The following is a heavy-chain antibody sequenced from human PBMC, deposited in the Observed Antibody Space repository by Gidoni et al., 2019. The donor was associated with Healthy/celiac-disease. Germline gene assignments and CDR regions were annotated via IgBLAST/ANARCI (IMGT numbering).Heavy chain of an antibody. CDR2: RWYDGSNK. J-gene: IGHJ3*02. CDR3: AALSMDYGGLDAFDI. CDR1: GFTFSSYG. V-gene: IGHV3-33*01. Sequence: QVQLVESGGGVVQPGRSLRLSCAASGFTFSSYGMHWVRQAHGKGLEWLAVRWYDGSNKYYADSVKGRFTISRDNSKNTLYLQMNSLRAEDTAVYYCAALSMDYGGLDAFDIWGQGTMVTVSS. D-gene: IGHD4-17*01.